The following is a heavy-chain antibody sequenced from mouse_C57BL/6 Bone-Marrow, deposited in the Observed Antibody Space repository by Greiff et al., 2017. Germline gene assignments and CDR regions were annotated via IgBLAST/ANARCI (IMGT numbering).Heavy chain of an antibody. CDR1: GFTFSSYA. D-gene: IGHD2-5*01. CDR3: TRENSNSWFAY. V-gene: IGHV5-9-1*02. J-gene: IGHJ3*01. Sequence: EVKLMESGAGLVKPGGSLKLSCAASGFTFSSYAMSWVRQTPEKRLEWVAYISSGGDYIYYADTVKGRFTISRDNARNTLYLQMSSLKSEDTAMYYCTRENSNSWFAYWGQGTLVTVSA. CDR2: ISSGGDYI.